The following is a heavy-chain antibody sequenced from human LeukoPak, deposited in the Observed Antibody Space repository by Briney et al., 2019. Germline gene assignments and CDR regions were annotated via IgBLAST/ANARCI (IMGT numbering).Heavy chain of an antibody. J-gene: IGHJ4*02. V-gene: IGHV3-21*01. D-gene: IGHD1-26*01. CDR1: GFTFSSSA. CDR3: ARGSEWELLSCDF. Sequence: GGSLRLSCAASGFTFSSSAMSWVRQAPGKGLEWVSSISSSSSYIYYADSVKGRFTISRDNAKNSLYLQMNSLRAEDTAVYYCARGSEWELLSCDFWGQGTLLTVSS. CDR2: ISSSSSYI.